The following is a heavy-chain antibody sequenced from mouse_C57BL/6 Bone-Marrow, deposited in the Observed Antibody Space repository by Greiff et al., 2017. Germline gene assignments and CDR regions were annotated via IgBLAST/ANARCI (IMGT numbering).Heavy chain of an antibody. V-gene: IGHV1-85*01. CDR1: GYTFTSYD. J-gene: IGHJ3*01. D-gene: IGHD2-3*01. CDR2: FYPRDGST. Sequence: VQLQQSGPELVKPGASAKLSCKASGYTFTSYDINWVKQRPGQGLEWIGWFYPRDGSTKYNEKFKGKATLTVDTSSSTAYMELHSLTSEDSAVYFCARPDGYYPAWFAYWGQGTLVTVSA. CDR3: ARPDGYYPAWFAY.